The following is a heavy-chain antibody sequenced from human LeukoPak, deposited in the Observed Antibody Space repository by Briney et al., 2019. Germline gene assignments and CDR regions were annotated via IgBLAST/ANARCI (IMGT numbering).Heavy chain of an antibody. CDR2: IYPGDSDT. CDR1: GYIFTSYW. V-gene: IGHV5-51*01. D-gene: IGHD6-19*01. Sequence: GESLKISCKGSGYIFTSYWIGLVRQMAGKGLGWMGIIYPGDSDTRFSPSFQDQVTISAEKSISTAYLQWSSLKASDTAMYYCARRRDSGWGFDYSGQGTLVTASS. J-gene: IGHJ4*02. CDR3: ARRRDSGWGFDY.